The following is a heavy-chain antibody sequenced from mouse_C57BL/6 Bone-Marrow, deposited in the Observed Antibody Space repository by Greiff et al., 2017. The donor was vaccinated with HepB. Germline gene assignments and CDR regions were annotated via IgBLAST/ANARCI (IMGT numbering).Heavy chain of an antibody. V-gene: IGHV5-4*01. J-gene: IGHJ3*01. D-gene: IGHD2-1*01. Sequence: EVKLEESGGGLVKPGGSLKLSCAASGFTFSSYAMSWVRQTPEKRLEWVATISDGGSYTYYPDNVKGRFTISRDNAKNNLYLQMSHLKSEDTAMYYCARDIGKLYYVNPFAYWGQGTLVTVSA. CDR3: ARDIGKLYYVNPFAY. CDR2: ISDGGSYT. CDR1: GFTFSSYA.